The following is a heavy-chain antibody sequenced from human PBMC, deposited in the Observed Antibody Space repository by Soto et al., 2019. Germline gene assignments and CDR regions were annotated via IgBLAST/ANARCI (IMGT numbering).Heavy chain of an antibody. D-gene: IGHD6-19*01. CDR2: IYYSGST. J-gene: IGHJ4*02. V-gene: IGHV4-59*01. CDR3: ARDSDSSGWYLFDY. CDR1: GGSISSYY. Sequence: SETLSLTCTVSGGSISSYYWSWIRQPPGKGLEWIGYIYYSGSTNYNPSLKSRVTISVDTSKNQFSLKLSSVTAADTAVYYCARDSDSSGWYLFDYWGQGTLVTVSS.